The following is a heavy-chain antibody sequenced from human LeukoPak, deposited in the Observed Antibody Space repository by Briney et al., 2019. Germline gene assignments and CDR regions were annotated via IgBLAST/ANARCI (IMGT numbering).Heavy chain of an antibody. J-gene: IGHJ4*02. V-gene: IGHV3-30-3*01. CDR3: EAVAGLDY. Sequence: GRSLRLSCAASGFTFSTYAMHWVRQAPGKGLEWVAVISYDGSTKYYTDSVKGRFTISRDNSKNTLYLQMNSLRAEDTAVYYCEAVAGLDYWGQGTLVTVSS. D-gene: IGHD6-19*01. CDR2: ISYDGSTK. CDR1: GFTFSTYA.